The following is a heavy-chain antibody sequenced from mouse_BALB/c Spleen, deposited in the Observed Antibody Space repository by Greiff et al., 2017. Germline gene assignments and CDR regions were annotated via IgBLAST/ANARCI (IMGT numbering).Heavy chain of an antibody. D-gene: IGHD2-14*01. CDR2: ISDGGSYT. CDR3: ARGYRYDWFAY. Sequence: EVHLVESGGGLVKPGGSLKLSCAASGFTFSDYYMYWVRQTPEKRLEWVATISDGGSYTYYPDSVKGRFTISRDNAKNNLYLQMSSLKSEDTAMYYCARGYRYDWFAYWGQGTLVTVSA. CDR1: GFTFSDYY. J-gene: IGHJ3*01. V-gene: IGHV5-4*02.